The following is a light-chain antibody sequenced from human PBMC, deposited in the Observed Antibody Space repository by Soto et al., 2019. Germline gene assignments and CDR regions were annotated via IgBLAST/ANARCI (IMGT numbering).Light chain of an antibody. CDR2: DVS. Sequence: QSVLTQPASVSGSPGQSITISCTGTSSDFGGYNYVSWYQQHPGRAPKVLIYDVSNRPAGVSDRFSGSRSGNTASLTISGLHSEDEADYHCCSYTSSNSLVFGTGTKVTVL. J-gene: IGLJ1*01. V-gene: IGLV2-14*01. CDR3: CSYTSSNSLV. CDR1: SSDFGGYNY.